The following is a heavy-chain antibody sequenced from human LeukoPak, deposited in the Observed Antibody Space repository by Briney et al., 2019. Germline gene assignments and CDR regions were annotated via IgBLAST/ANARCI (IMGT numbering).Heavy chain of an antibody. V-gene: IGHV4-59*08. CDR1: GGAISSYY. D-gene: IGHD6-19*01. CDR3: ARSSDGSSGRDRHFDY. J-gene: IGHJ4*01. Sequence: SETLSLTCTVSGGAISSYYWSWIRQPPGKGLEWIGYVYYTGTSSYNPSLKSRVTISLDTSRNQFSLKLTSVTAADTAVYYCARSSDGSSGRDRHFDYWDHGTLVTVA. CDR2: VYYTGTS.